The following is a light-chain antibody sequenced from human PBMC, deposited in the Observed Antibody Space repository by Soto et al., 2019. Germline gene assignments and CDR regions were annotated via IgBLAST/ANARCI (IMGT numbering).Light chain of an antibody. CDR2: DAS. CDR1: QSISSW. Sequence: DIQMTQSPSTLSASVGDTVTVTCRASQSISSWLAWYQQKPGKAPKLLIYDASSLESGVPSRFSGSGSGTEFTLTISSLQPDDFATYYCQQYNSQGTFGQGTKVDIK. CDR3: QQYNSQGT. J-gene: IGKJ1*01. V-gene: IGKV1-5*01.